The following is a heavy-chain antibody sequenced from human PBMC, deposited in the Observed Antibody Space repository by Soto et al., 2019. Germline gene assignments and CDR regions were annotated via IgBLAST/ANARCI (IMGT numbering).Heavy chain of an antibody. CDR3: ARGRDSSSSGVSYYYYGMDV. CDR2: INAGSGNT. V-gene: IGHV1-3*01. J-gene: IGHJ6*02. CDR1: GYTFTSYA. D-gene: IGHD6-6*01. Sequence: ASVKVSCKASGYTFTSYAMHWVRQAPGQRLEWMGWINAGSGNTKYSQKFQGRVTITRDTSASTAYMELSSLRSEDTAVYYCARGRDSSSSGVSYYYYGMDVWGQGTTVTVSS.